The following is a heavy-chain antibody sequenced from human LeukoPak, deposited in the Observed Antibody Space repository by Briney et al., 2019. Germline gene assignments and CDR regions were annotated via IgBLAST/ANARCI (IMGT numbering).Heavy chain of an antibody. CDR1: GYTFTGYY. J-gene: IGHJ3*02. Sequence: ASVKVSCKASGYTFTGYYMHWVRQAPGQGLEWMGWINPNSGGTNYAQKFQGRVTMIRDTSISTAYMELSRLRSDDTAVYYCARPFHVVADAFDIWGQGTMVTVSS. CDR3: ARPFHVVADAFDI. CDR2: INPNSGGT. D-gene: IGHD2-15*01. V-gene: IGHV1-2*02.